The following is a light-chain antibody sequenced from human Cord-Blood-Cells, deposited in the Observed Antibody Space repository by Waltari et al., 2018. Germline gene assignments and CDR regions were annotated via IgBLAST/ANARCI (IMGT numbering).Light chain of an antibody. Sequence: DIVMTQTPLSLSVTPGQLASISCKSSQSLLHSDGKTYLCWYLQQPGQSPQLLINEVSSRFSGVPGRFSGIGSGTDFTLKISRVEAGDVGVDYCMQGIHLPYTFGQGTKLEIK. CDR2: EVS. J-gene: IGKJ2*01. CDR3: MQGIHLPYT. V-gene: IGKV2-29*02. CDR1: QSLLHSDGKTY.